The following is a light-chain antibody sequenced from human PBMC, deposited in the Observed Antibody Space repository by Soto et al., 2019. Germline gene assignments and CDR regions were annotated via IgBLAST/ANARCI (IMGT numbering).Light chain of an antibody. J-gene: IGKJ2*01. CDR3: QQYNSYTT. CDR1: QSISTW. V-gene: IGKV1-5*01. CDR2: DAS. Sequence: DIQMTQSPSTLSASVGDRVTITCRASQSISTWLAWYQQKPGKAPKLLIYDASSLQSGVPSRFSGHGSGPDFTLTISSLQPDDFATYYCQQYNSYTTFGQGTKLEIK.